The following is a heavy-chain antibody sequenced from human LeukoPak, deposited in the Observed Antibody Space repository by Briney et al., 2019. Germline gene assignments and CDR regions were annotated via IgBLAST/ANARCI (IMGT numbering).Heavy chain of an antibody. J-gene: IGHJ5*02. Sequence: PSETLSLTRTVPGGSISSYYWSWIRQPPGKGLEWIGYIYYSGSTNYNPSLKSRVTISVDTSKNQFSLKLSSVTAADTAVYYCARTLKRELHGPWGQGTLVTVSS. V-gene: IGHV4-59*01. CDR1: GGSISSYY. CDR3: ARTLKRELHGP. D-gene: IGHD1-26*01. CDR2: IYYSGST.